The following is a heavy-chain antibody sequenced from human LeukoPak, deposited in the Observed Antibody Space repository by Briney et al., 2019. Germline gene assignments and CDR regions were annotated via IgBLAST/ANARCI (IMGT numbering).Heavy chain of an antibody. CDR3: ARWRCSSTSCFFDY. J-gene: IGHJ4*02. CDR1: GFTFSTYW. Sequence: GGSLRLSCAASGFTFSTYWMSWVRQAPGKGLEWVANIEQGGSESYYVDAVKGRFMISRDNAKNTLFLQMNSLRAEDTAVYYCARWRCSSTSCFFDYWGQGTLVTASS. V-gene: IGHV3-7*01. CDR2: IEQGGSES. D-gene: IGHD2-2*01.